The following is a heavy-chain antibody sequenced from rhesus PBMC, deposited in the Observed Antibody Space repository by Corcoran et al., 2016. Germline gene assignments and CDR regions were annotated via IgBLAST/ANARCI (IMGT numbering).Heavy chain of an antibody. D-gene: IGHD1-44*02. CDR2: IYGSGSST. J-gene: IGHJ4*01. CDR1: GASINSNY. Sequence: QVQLQESGPGLVKPLETLSLTCAVSGASINSNYWRWIPQPPGKGLEWIGFIYGSGSSTNYNPSLKSRVALSVDASKNQFSLKLTSVTAADTAVYYCARGGGGATATGWDSWGQGVLVTVSS. CDR3: ARGGGGATATGWDS. V-gene: IGHV4S11*01.